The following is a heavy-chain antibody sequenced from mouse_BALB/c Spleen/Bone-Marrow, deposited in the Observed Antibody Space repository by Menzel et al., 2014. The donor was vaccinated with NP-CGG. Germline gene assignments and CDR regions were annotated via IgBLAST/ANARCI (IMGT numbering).Heavy chain of an antibody. Sequence: LKQSGSELVRPGASVKLSCKASGYTFTSYWMHWVKQRPGQGLEWIGNIYPGSGSTNYDEKSKSKATLTVDTSSSTAYMQLSSLTSEDSAVYYCTPRLRYWGQGTTLTVSS. D-gene: IGHD1-2*01. CDR3: TPRLRY. CDR1: GYTFTSYW. V-gene: IGHV1S22*01. J-gene: IGHJ2*01. CDR2: IYPGSGST.